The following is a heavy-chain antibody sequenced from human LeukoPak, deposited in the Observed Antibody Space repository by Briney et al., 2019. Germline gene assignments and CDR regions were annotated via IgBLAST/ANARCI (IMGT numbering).Heavy chain of an antibody. CDR2: INTNTGNP. CDR1: GYTFTSYA. J-gene: IGHJ6*02. V-gene: IGHV7-4-1*02. D-gene: IGHD3-22*01. Sequence: ASVKVSCKASGYTFTSYAMNWVRQAPGQGLEWMGWINTNTGNPTYAQGFTGRFVFSLDTSVSTAYLQISSLKAEDTAVYYCARGSVNYYDSSGYYYYGYGMDVWGQGTTVTVSS. CDR3: ARGSVNYYDSSGYYYYGYGMDV.